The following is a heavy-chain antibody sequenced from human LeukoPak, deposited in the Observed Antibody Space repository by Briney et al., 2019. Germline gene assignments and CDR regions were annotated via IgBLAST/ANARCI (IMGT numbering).Heavy chain of an antibody. CDR3: ARGQGIAAAGTYFQS. V-gene: IGHV1-2*02. D-gene: IGHD6-13*01. CDR2: INPNSGGT. Sequence: ASVKVSCKPSGYTFTAYYIHWVRQAPGQGLEWMGWINPNSGGTNYAQHFQGRVTMTRATSISTAYMELSRLTSDDTAVYYCARGQGIAAAGTYFQSWGQGTLVTVSS. J-gene: IGHJ1*01. CDR1: GYTFTAYY.